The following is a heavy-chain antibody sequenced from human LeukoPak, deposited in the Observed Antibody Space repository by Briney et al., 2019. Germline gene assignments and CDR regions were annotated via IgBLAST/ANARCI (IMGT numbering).Heavy chain of an antibody. CDR2: TYYRSKWYN. Sequence: SQTLSLTCAIFGDSVSSNSAAWNWIRQSPSRGLEWLGRTYYRSKWYNDYAVSVKSRITISPDTSKNQFSLQLNSVSPDDTAVYYCARGNRQRSGNYFDYWGQGTLVTVSA. V-gene: IGHV6-1*01. CDR1: GDSVSSNSAA. CDR3: ARGNRQRSGNYFDY. D-gene: IGHD6-25*01. J-gene: IGHJ4*02.